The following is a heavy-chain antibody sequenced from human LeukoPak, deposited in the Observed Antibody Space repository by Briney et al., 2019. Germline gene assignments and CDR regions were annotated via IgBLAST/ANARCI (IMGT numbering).Heavy chain of an antibody. CDR1: GFTFSSYQ. Sequence: GGSLRLSCAASGFTFSSYQMNWVRQAPGKGLEWVSYISSSGSTIYYADSVKGRFTISRDNAKNSLYLQMSSLRAEDTAVYYCARADGDYYFDYWGQGTLVTVSS. CDR2: ISSSGSTI. V-gene: IGHV3-48*03. J-gene: IGHJ4*02. CDR3: ARADGDYYFDY. D-gene: IGHD4-17*01.